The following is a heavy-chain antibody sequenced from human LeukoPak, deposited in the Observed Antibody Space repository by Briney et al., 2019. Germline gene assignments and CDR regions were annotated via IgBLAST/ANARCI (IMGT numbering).Heavy chain of an antibody. D-gene: IGHD3-22*01. CDR2: ISAYNGNT. CDR3: AREGYYDSSGPLQFDL. J-gene: IGHJ2*01. CDR1: GDTFTSYG. V-gene: IGHV1-18*01. Sequence: GASVKVSCKASGDTFTSYGISWVRQAPGQGLEWMGWISAYNGNTNYAQKFQGRVTMTTDTSTSTAYMELRSLRSDDTAVYYCAREGYYDSSGPLQFDLWGRGTLVTVSS.